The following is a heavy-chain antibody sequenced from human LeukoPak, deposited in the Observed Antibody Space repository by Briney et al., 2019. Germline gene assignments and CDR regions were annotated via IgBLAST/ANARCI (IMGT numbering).Heavy chain of an antibody. CDR2: IYYSGST. V-gene: IGHV4-39*01. D-gene: IGHD2-2*01. CDR3: ARHTQSLGSCSSSSCYPSAFDI. CDR1: GGSISSSSYY. Sequence: SETLSLTCTVSGGSISSSSYYWGWIRQPPGKGLEWIGSIYYSGSTYYNPSLKSRVTISVDTSKNQFSLKLSSVTAADTAVYYCARHTQSLGSCSSSSCYPSAFDIWGQGTMVTVSS. J-gene: IGHJ3*02.